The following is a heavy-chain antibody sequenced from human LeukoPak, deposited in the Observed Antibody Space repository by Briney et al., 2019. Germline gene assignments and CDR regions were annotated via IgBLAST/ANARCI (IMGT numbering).Heavy chain of an antibody. D-gene: IGHD2-15*01. Sequence: GGSLRLSCGVSGFTFGSFSMNWVRQAPGKGLEWVSSISSSSIYIYYADSVKGRFTISRDNAKNSLYLQMNSLRAEDTAVYYCARLFCSGGSCKDAFDIWGQGTIVTVSS. CDR1: GFTFGSFS. CDR2: ISSSSIYI. CDR3: ARLFCSGGSCKDAFDI. J-gene: IGHJ3*02. V-gene: IGHV3-21*06.